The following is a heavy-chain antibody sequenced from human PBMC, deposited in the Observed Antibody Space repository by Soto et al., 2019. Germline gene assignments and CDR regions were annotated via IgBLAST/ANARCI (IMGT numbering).Heavy chain of an antibody. Sequence: QVQLQQWGAGLLKPSETLSLTCAVYGGFVSSGSYYWSWIRHPPGKGLEWIGEMSHSGGTHFNPSLKGRVTISVATSKNQFSLKMSSVTAADTALYYCARVERGTATTVVDAFDIWGPGTMVTVSS. CDR2: MSHSGGT. J-gene: IGHJ3*02. V-gene: IGHV4-34*01. CDR1: GGFVSSGSYY. CDR3: ARVERGTATTVVDAFDI. D-gene: IGHD1-1*01.